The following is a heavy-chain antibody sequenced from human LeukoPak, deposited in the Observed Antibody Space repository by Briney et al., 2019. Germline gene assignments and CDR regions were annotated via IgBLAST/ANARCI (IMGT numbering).Heavy chain of an antibody. D-gene: IGHD2-15*01. CDR1: GGTFSSYA. Sequence: ASVKASCKASGGTFSSYAISWVRQAPGQGLEWMGGIIPIFGTANYAQKFQGRVTITADESTSTAYMELSSLRSEDTAVYCCASPRSGGSLDYWGQGTLVTVSS. V-gene: IGHV1-69*13. CDR3: ASPRSGGSLDY. CDR2: IIPIFGTA. J-gene: IGHJ4*02.